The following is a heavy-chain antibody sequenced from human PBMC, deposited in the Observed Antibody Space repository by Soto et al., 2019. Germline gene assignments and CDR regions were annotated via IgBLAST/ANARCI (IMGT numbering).Heavy chain of an antibody. CDR3: AKDPYDYIWNHRGGRFDY. CDR1: GFTISNIW. D-gene: IGHD3-16*01. Sequence: GGSLRLSCAVSGFTISNIWMHWVRQAPGKGLEWVSAISGSGGSTYYADSVKGRFTISRDNSKNTLYLQMNSLRAEDTAVYYSAKDPYDYIWNHRGGRFDYWGQGTLVTVSS. CDR2: ISGSGGST. V-gene: IGHV3-23*01. J-gene: IGHJ4*02.